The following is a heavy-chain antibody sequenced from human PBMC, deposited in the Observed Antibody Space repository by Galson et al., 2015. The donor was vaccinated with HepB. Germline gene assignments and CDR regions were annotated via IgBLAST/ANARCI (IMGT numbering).Heavy chain of an antibody. J-gene: IGHJ6*03. V-gene: IGHV3-7*03. CDR2: IKQDGSEK. CDR3: ARAERELLLAYYYYYMDV. D-gene: IGHD1-7*01. CDR1: GFTFSSYW. Sequence: SLRLSCAASGFTFSSYWMSWVRQAPGKGLEWVANIKQDGSEKYYVDSVKGRFTISRDNAKNSLYLQMNSLRAEDTAVYYCARAERELLLAYYYYYMDVWGKGTTVTVSS.